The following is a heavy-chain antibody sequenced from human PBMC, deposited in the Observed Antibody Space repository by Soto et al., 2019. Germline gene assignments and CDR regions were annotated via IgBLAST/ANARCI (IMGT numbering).Heavy chain of an antibody. CDR3: VRDTLIAAAGTREYYFDY. CDR1: GLTFSSYG. D-gene: IGHD6-13*01. J-gene: IGHJ4*02. Sequence: GGSLRLSCAASGLTFSSYGMHWVRQAPGKGLEWVAVIWYDGSNKYYADSVKGRFTISRDNSKNTLYLQMNSLRAEDTAVYYCVRDTLIAAAGTREYYFDYWGQGTLVTVSS. V-gene: IGHV3-33*01. CDR2: IWYDGSNK.